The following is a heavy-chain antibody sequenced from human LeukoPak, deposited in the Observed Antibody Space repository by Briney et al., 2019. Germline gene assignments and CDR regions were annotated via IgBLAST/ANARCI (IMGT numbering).Heavy chain of an antibody. D-gene: IGHD3-10*01. V-gene: IGHV3-23*01. CDR3: AKGLREWFGEFRYYGMDV. CDR1: GFTFSSYA. Sequence: GGSLRLSCAASGFTFSSYAMSWVRQAPGKGLEWVSAISGSGGSTYYADSVKGRFTISRDNSKNTLYLQMNSLRAEDTAVYYCAKGLREWFGEFRYYGMDVWGQGTTVTVSS. J-gene: IGHJ6*02. CDR2: ISGSGGST.